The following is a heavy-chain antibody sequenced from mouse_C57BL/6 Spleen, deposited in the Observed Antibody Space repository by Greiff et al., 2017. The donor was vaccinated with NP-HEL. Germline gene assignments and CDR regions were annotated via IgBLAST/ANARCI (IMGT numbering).Heavy chain of an antibody. CDR2: IRSKSNNYAT. V-gene: IGHV10-1*01. CDR3: AMITTYYAMDY. CDR1: GFSFNTYA. J-gene: IGHJ4*01. Sequence: EVKLQESGGGLVQPKGSLKLSCAASGFSFNTYAMNWVRQAPGKGLEWVARIRSKSNNYATYYADSVKDRFTISRDDSESMLYLQMNNLKTEDTAMYYCAMITTYYAMDYWGQGTSVTVSS. D-gene: IGHD2-4*01.